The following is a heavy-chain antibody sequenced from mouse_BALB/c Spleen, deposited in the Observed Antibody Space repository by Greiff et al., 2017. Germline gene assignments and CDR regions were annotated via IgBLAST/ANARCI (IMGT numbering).Heavy chain of an antibody. CDR2: IYPGSGST. D-gene: IGHD3-2*01. CDR3: ARDSSGYPYYAMDY. J-gene: IGHJ4*01. Sequence: LQQPGSELVRPGASVKLSCKASGYTFTSYWMHWVKQRPGQGLEWIGNIYPGSGSTNYDEKFKGKATLTADKSSSTAYMQLSSLTSEDSAVYFCARDSSGYPYYAMDYWGQGTSVTVSS. V-gene: IGHV1S22*01. CDR1: GYTFTSYW.